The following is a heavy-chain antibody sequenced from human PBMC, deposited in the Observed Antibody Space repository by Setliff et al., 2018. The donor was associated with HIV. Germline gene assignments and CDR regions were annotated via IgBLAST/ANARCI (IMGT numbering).Heavy chain of an antibody. CDR1: RGSINSHY. CDR3: ARGPATSGLGYYMDI. J-gene: IGHJ6*03. CDR2: VYYSGDT. D-gene: IGHD5-12*01. Sequence: SETLSLTCTVSRGSINSHYWTWIRQPPGMGLEWIGFVYYSGDTNYNPSLKSRVSMSLDTSKSQFSLKLTSSSAADTAVYYCARGPATSGLGYYMDIWGKGTTVTVSS. V-gene: IGHV4-59*11.